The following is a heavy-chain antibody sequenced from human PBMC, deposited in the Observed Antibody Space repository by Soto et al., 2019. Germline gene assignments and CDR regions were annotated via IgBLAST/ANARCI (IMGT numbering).Heavy chain of an antibody. J-gene: IGHJ3*02. D-gene: IGHD7-27*01. V-gene: IGHV1-69*06. Sequence: SVKVSCKVSGGTFNIRWVRQAPGQGLEWMGGIIPVIDTANYARKFQGRVVISADRATNIVYMEMMSLTLEDTAVYYCARGSGADAFDIWGQGTTVPVSS. CDR2: IIPVIDTA. CDR1: GGTFN. CDR3: ARGSGADAFDI.